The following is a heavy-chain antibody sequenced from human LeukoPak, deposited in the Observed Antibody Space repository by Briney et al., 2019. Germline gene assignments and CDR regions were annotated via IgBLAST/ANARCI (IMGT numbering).Heavy chain of an antibody. J-gene: IGHJ5*02. CDR1: GGSFSGYY. CDR2: INHSGST. CDR3: ARGPASGSDFAWFDP. V-gene: IGHV4-34*01. Sequence: SETLSLTCAVYGGSFSGYYWSWLRQPPGKGLEWIGEINHSGSTNYNPSLKSRVTISVDTSKNQFSLKLSSVTAADTAVYYCARGPASGSDFAWFDPWGQGTLVTVSS. D-gene: IGHD3-10*01.